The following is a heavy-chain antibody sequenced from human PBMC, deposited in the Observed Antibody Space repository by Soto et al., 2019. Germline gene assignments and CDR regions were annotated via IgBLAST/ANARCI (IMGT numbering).Heavy chain of an antibody. Sequence: GGSLRLSCAASGFTFSSYAMHWVRQAPGKGLEWVAVISYDGSNKYYADSVKGRFTISRDNSKNTLYLQMNSLRAEDTAVYYCARDSAFGSYLIWGDSYYFDYWGQGTLVTVSS. V-gene: IGHV3-30-3*01. CDR3: ARDSAFGSYLIWGDSYYFDY. J-gene: IGHJ4*02. D-gene: IGHD1-26*01. CDR2: ISYDGSNK. CDR1: GFTFSSYA.